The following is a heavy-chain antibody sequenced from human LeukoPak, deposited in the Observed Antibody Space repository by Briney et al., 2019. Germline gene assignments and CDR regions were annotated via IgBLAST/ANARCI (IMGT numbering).Heavy chain of an antibody. Sequence: GGSLRLSCAPSGFTFSSYSMNWVRQAPGKGLEWVSSISSSSSYIYYADSVKGRFTISRDNAKNSLYLQMNSLRAEDTAVYYCASGVVPAATVDYWGQGTLVTVSS. D-gene: IGHD2-2*01. CDR1: GFTFSSYS. V-gene: IGHV3-21*01. CDR2: ISSSSSYI. J-gene: IGHJ4*02. CDR3: ASGVVPAATVDY.